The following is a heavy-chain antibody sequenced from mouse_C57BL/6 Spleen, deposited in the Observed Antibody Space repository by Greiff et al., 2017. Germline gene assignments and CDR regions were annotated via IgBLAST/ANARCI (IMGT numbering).Heavy chain of an antibody. Sequence: VQLQQSGAELVRPWASVTLSCKASGYTFTDYEMHWVKQTPVHGLEWIGAIDPETGGTAYNQKFKGKAILTADKSSSTAYMELRSLTSEDSAVYYCTKSTTVVGAYWGQGTLVTVSA. V-gene: IGHV1-15*01. J-gene: IGHJ3*01. D-gene: IGHD1-1*01. CDR3: TKSTTVVGAY. CDR1: GYTFTDYE. CDR2: IDPETGGT.